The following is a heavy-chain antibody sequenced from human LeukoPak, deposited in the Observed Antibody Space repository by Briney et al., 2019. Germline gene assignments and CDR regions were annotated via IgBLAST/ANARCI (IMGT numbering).Heavy chain of an antibody. D-gene: IGHD5-18*01. CDR1: GDSISSGNYY. Sequence: SQTLSLTCTISGDSISSGNYYWTWIRQPAGKGLEWIGRIYTSGSTNYNPSLKSRVTISVDTSKNQFSLKLSSVTAADTAVYYCATLGYSYGTDYWGQGTLVTVSS. CDR3: ATLGYSYGTDY. V-gene: IGHV4-61*02. J-gene: IGHJ4*02. CDR2: IYTSGST.